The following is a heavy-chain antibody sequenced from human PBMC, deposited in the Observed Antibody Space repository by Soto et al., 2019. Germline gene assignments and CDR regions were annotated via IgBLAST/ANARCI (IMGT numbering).Heavy chain of an antibody. CDR1: GYTLTELS. CDR3: ATDSGYYDTKSSV. D-gene: IGHD3-9*01. J-gene: IGHJ4*02. Sequence: ASVKVSCKVSGYTLTELSMHWVREAPGKGLEWMGGFDPEDGETIYAQKFQGRVTMTEDTSTDTAYMELSSLRSEDTAVYYCATDSGYYDTKSSVWGQGTLVTVSS. V-gene: IGHV1-24*01. CDR2: FDPEDGET.